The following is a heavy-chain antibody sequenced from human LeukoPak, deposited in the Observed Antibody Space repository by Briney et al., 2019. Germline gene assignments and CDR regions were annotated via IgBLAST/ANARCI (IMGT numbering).Heavy chain of an antibody. CDR2: ITTGGTDT. J-gene: IGHJ4*02. D-gene: IGHD7-27*01. Sequence: GGTLRLSCAASRFAFSSYVMSWVRQAPGKGLEWVSTITTGGTDTYYADSVKGRFTISRDNSKNTLFLRMNSLSAEDTAVYYCAKDGDGIQYFDYWGQGTLVTVSS. CDR3: AKDGDGIQYFDY. CDR1: RFAFSSYV. V-gene: IGHV3-23*01.